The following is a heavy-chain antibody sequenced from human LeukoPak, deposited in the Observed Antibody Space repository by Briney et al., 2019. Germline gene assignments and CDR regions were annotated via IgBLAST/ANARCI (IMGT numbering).Heavy chain of an antibody. CDR3: ARVWDHDYGDYAVDY. V-gene: IGHV1-2*02. D-gene: IGHD4-17*01. Sequence: ASVKVSCKASGYTFTGYYTHWVRQAPGQGLEWMGWINPNSGGTNYAQKFQGRVTMTRDTSISTAYMELSRLRSDDTAVYYCARVWDHDYGDYAVDYWGQGTLVTVSS. CDR2: INPNSGGT. CDR1: GYTFTGYY. J-gene: IGHJ4*02.